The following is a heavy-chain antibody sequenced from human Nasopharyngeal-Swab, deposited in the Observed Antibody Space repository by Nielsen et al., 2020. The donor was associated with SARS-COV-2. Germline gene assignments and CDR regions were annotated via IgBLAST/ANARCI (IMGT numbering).Heavy chain of an antibody. Sequence: WIRQPPGKGLQWIGEINHRGTTSYNPSLKSRVTIPADTSKNQFSLNLSSVTAADTAVYYCARGLVDVNMMLVVIGFSYWLDSWGQGTLVTVSS. V-gene: IGHV4-34*01. J-gene: IGHJ5*01. CDR3: ARGLVDVNMMLVVIGFSYWLDS. D-gene: IGHD3-22*01. CDR2: INHRGTT.